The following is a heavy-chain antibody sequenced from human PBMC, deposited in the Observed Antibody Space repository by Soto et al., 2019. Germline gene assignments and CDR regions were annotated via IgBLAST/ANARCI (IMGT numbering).Heavy chain of an antibody. D-gene: IGHD5-18*01. CDR1: GGTFSSYA. V-gene: IGHV1-69*13. CDR2: IIPIFGTA. Sequence: SVKVSCKASGGTFSSYAISWVRQAPGQGLEWMGGIIPIFGTANYAQKFQGRVTITADESTSTAYMELSSLRSEDTAVYYCARPVDTAMVNYYYYGMDVWGQGTTVTVSS. J-gene: IGHJ6*02. CDR3: ARPVDTAMVNYYYYGMDV.